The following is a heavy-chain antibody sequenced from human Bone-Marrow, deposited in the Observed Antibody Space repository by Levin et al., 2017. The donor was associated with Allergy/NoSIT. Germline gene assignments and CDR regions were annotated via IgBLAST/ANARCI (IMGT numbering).Heavy chain of an antibody. CDR3: ARDAYGGVVVPAAISSRFDP. D-gene: IGHD2-2*01. CDR1: GYTFTSYY. CDR2: INPSGGST. V-gene: IGHV1-46*01. Sequence: GASVKVSCKASGYTFTSYYMHWVRQAPGQGLEWMGIINPSGGSTSYAQKFQGRVTMTRDTSTSTVYMELSSLRSEDTAVYYCARDAYGGVVVPAAISSRFDPWGQGTLVTVSS. J-gene: IGHJ5*02.